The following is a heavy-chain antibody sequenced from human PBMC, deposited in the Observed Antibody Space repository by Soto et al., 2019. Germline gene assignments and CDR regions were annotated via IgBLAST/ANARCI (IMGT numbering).Heavy chain of an antibody. CDR2: IWYDGSNK. V-gene: IGHV3-33*01. Sequence: GGSLRLSCAASGFTFSSYGMHWVRQAPGKGLEWVALIWYDGSNKYYADSVKGRFTISRDNSKNTLYLQMNSLRAEDTAVYYCARDCSGGSCYYHSYYFGMDVWGRGTTVTVSS. CDR3: ARDCSGGSCYYHSYYFGMDV. CDR1: GFTFSSYG. J-gene: IGHJ6*02. D-gene: IGHD2-15*01.